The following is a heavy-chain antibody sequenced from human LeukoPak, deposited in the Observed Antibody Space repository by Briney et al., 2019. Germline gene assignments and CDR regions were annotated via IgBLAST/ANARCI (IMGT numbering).Heavy chain of an antibody. CDR3: ASSGGGIAAAGTYYFDY. V-gene: IGHV3-33*01. Sequence: GGSLRLSCAASGFTFSSYGMHWVRQAPGKGLEWVAVIWYDGSNKYYADSVKGRFTISRDNSKNTLYLQMNSLRAEDTAVYYCASSGGGIAAAGTYYFDYWGQGTLVTVSS. CDR2: IWYDGSNK. J-gene: IGHJ4*02. D-gene: IGHD6-13*01. CDR1: GFTFSSYG.